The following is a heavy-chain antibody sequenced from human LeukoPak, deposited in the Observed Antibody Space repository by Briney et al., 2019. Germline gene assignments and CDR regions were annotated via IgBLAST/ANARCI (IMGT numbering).Heavy chain of an antibody. CDR2: IWYDGSNK. CDR1: GFTFTSCG. Sequence: PGGSLRLSCAASGFTFTSCGFHWVVQAPGKGLEWVALIWYDGSNKYYADSVKGRFTISRDNSKNTVYLQMNSLRAEDTAVYYCARGVFAGDLLTGYWYFDLWGRGTLVTVSS. V-gene: IGHV3-33*01. J-gene: IGHJ2*01. D-gene: IGHD1-20*01. CDR3: ARGVFAGDLLTGYWYFDL.